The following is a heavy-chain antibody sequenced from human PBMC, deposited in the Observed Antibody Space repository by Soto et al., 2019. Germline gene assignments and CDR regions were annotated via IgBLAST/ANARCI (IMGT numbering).Heavy chain of an antibody. D-gene: IGHD1-1*01. CDR3: ARDHSWNDGYYYYGMDV. CDR1: GFTFSSYS. V-gene: IGHV3-48*02. CDR2: ISSSSSTI. J-gene: IGHJ6*02. Sequence: GGSLRLSCAASGFTFSSYSMNWVRQAPGKGLEWVSYISSSSSTIYYADSVKGRFTISRDNAKNSLYLQMNSLRDEDTAVYYCARDHSWNDGYYYYGMDVWGQGTTVTVSS.